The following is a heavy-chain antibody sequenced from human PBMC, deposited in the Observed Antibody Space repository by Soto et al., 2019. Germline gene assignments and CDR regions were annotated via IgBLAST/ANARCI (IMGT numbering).Heavy chain of an antibody. CDR2: ISYDGSNK. D-gene: IGHD3-22*01. CDR1: GFTFSSYG. CDR3: AKGPYDSSGYYPYYFDY. V-gene: IGHV3-30*18. Sequence: PGGSLRLCCAASGFTFSSYGMHWFRQAPGKGLEWVAVISYDGSNKYYADSVKGRFTVSRDNSKNTLYLQMNSLRAEDTAVYYCAKGPYDSSGYYPYYFDYWGQGTLVTVSS. J-gene: IGHJ4*02.